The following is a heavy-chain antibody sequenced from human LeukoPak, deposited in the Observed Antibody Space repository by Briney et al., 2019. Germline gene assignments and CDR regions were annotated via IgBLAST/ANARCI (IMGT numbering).Heavy chain of an antibody. Sequence: SETLSLTCTVSGGSISSYYWSWIRQPPGKGLEWIGYIYYSGSTNYNPSLKSRVSISVDTSKNLFSLKLSSVTAADTAVYYCARQPSYRYYFDYWGQGTLVTVSS. CDR3: ARQPSYRYYFDY. CDR1: GGSISSYY. D-gene: IGHD1-26*01. J-gene: IGHJ4*02. CDR2: IYYSGST. V-gene: IGHV4-59*08.